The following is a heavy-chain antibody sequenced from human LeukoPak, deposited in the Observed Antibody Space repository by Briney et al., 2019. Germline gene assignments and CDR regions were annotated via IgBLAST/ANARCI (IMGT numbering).Heavy chain of an antibody. J-gene: IGHJ5*02. V-gene: IGHV4-34*01. CDR1: GGSFSGYY. Sequence: TSETLSLTCAVYGGSFSGYYWSWIRQPPGKGLEWIGEINRSGSTNYNPSLKSRVTISVDTSKNQFSLKLSSVTAADTAVYYCARGYCSSTSCYTRLLGNWFDPWGQGTLVTVSS. CDR2: INRSGST. CDR3: ARGYCSSTSCYTRLLGNWFDP. D-gene: IGHD2-2*02.